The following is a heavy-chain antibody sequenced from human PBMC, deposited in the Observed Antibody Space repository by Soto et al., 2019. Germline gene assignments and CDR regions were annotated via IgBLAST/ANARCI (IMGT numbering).Heavy chain of an antibody. V-gene: IGHV5-51*01. CDR2: IYPGDSDT. CDR1: GYSFTRYW. CDR3: ARRQKLRYFDWPPYGMDV. Sequence: GESLKISCKGSGYSFTRYWMGWVRQMPGKGMERRGIIYPGDSDTRYSPSFQGQVTISADKSISTAYLQWSSLKASDTAMYYCARRQKLRYFDWPPYGMDVWGQGTTVTVSS. J-gene: IGHJ6*02. D-gene: IGHD3-9*01.